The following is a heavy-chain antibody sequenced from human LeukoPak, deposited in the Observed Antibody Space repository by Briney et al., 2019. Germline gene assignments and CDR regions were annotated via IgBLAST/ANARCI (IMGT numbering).Heavy chain of an antibody. CDR1: GYTFTSYY. Sequence: ASVKVSCKASGYTFTSYYMHWVRQAPGQGLEWMGIINPSGGSTSYAQKFQGRVTMTRDTSTSTVYMELSSLRSEDTAVYYCARGHGGKYSSSSRALGYWGQGTLVTVSS. CDR3: ARGHGGKYSSSSRALGY. CDR2: INPSGGST. D-gene: IGHD6-6*01. V-gene: IGHV1-46*01. J-gene: IGHJ4*02.